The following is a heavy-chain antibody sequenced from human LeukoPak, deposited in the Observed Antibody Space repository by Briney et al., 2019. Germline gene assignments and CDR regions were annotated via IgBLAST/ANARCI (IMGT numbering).Heavy chain of an antibody. J-gene: IGHJ4*02. CDR2: ISANGGGT. CDR3: ASLTGVRGAYYFDY. CDR1: GFTFSNYA. V-gene: IGHV3-23*01. Sequence: GGSLRLSCAASGFTFSNYAMSWVRQAPGKGLEWVSAISANGGGTYYADSVKGRFTISRDNSKNTLYLQMNSLRAEDTAVYYCASLTGVRGAYYFDYWGQGTLVTVSS. D-gene: IGHD3-16*01.